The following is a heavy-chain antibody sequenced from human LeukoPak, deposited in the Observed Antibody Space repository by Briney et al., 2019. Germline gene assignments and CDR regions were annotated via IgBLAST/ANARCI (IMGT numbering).Heavy chain of an antibody. CDR3: ARDASFDSSGYYYSLSYYYGMDV. CDR1: GFTFSSYS. CDR2: ISSSSSYI. J-gene: IGHJ6*02. D-gene: IGHD3-22*01. Sequence: GGSLRLSCAASGFTFSSYSMNWVHQAPGKGLEWVSSISSSSSYIYYADSVKGRFTISRDNAKNSLYLQMNSLRAEDTAVYYCARDASFDSSGYYYSLSYYYGMDVWGQGTTVTVSS. V-gene: IGHV3-21*01.